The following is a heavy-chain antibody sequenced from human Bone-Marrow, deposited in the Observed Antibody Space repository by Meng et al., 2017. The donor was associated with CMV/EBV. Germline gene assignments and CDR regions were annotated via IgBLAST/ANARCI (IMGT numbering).Heavy chain of an antibody. CDR3: ASHIVVPAAFPLFDI. Sequence: GGSLRLSCAASGFNFRTYWMSWVRQAPGKGLEWVANIKQDGSEKYYVDSVKGRFTISRDNAKHSLYLQMNSLRAEDTAVYYCASHIVVPAAFPLFDIWGQGTRVTVSS. V-gene: IGHV3-7*01. CDR1: GFNFRTYW. J-gene: IGHJ3*02. CDR2: IKQDGSEK. D-gene: IGHD2-2*01.